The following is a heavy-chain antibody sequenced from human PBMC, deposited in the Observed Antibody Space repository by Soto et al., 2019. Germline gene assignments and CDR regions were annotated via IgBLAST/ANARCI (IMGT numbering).Heavy chain of an antibody. J-gene: IGHJ3*02. CDR3: ARDRRNYVHDDAFDI. Sequence: GGSLRLSCAASGIAFSSYSMNWVRQAPGKGLEWVSSISSSSSYIYYADSVKGRFTISRDNAKNSLYLQMNSLRAEDTAVYYGARDRRNYVHDDAFDIWGQGTMVTVSS. CDR1: GIAFSSYS. V-gene: IGHV3-21*01. CDR2: ISSSSSYI. D-gene: IGHD4-4*01.